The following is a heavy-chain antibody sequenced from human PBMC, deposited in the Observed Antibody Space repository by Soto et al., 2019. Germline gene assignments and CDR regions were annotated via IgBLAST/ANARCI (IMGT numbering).Heavy chain of an antibody. D-gene: IGHD3-10*01. J-gene: IGHJ6*02. V-gene: IGHV3-13*04. CDR1: GFTFSSYD. Sequence: PGGSLRLSCAASGFTFSSYDMHWVRQATGKGLEWVSAIGTAGDTYYPGSVKGRFTISRENAKNSLYLQMNSLRAGDTAVYYCARGYYYGSGPEDYYYYYGMDVWGQGTTVTVSS. CDR2: IGTAGDT. CDR3: ARGYYYGSGPEDYYYYYGMDV.